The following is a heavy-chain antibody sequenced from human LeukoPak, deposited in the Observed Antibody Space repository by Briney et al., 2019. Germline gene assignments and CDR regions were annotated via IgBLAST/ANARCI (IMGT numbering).Heavy chain of an antibody. Sequence: PGGSLRLSCAASGFTFRNYGMHWVRQAPGKGLEWVAYIRYDENNKYYADSEKGRFTISRDNSKNTLYLQMNSLRVEDTAVYYCAKETPDFWSGFQAGWFDPWGQGTLPTVSS. CDR1: GFTFRNYG. V-gene: IGHV3-30*02. J-gene: IGHJ5*01. D-gene: IGHD3-3*01. CDR3: AKETPDFWSGFQAGWFDP. CDR2: IRYDENNK.